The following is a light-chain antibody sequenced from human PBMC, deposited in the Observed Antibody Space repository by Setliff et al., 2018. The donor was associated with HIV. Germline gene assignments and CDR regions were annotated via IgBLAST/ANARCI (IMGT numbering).Light chain of an antibody. CDR1: SGDVGGYNY. CDR3: SSYAGSNLYV. V-gene: IGLV2-8*01. J-gene: IGLJ1*01. CDR2: EVS. Sequence: QSALTQPPSASGSPGQSVTISCTGTSGDVGGYNYVSWYQQHPGKAPKLMIYEVSQRPSGVPDRFSGSKPGDTASLTVSGLQAEDEADYFCSSYAGSNLYVFGTGTKV.